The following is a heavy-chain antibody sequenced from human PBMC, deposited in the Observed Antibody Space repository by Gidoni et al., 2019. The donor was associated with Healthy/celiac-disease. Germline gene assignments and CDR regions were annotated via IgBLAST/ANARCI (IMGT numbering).Heavy chain of an antibody. V-gene: IGHV4-34*01. CDR3: ARGLRYFGY. J-gene: IGHJ4*02. CDR1: GGSFSGYY. CDR2: INHSGST. Sequence: QVQLQQWGAGLFKPSENLSRPGTLYGGSFSGYYSSWIRQPPGKGLEWSGEINHSGSTNYNPSLKSRVTISVDTSKNQFSLKLSSVTAADTAVYYCARGLRYFGYWGQGTLVTVSS. D-gene: IGHD3-9*01.